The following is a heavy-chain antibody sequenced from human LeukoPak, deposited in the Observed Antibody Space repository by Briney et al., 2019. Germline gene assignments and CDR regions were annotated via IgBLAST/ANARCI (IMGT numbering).Heavy chain of an antibody. D-gene: IGHD3-22*01. J-gene: IGHJ4*02. CDR3: ARSHCDSSGYYFLDY. CDR1: GFTVSSNY. V-gene: IGHV3-66*01. Sequence: GGSLRLSCAASGFTVSSNYMSWVRQAPGKGLEWVSVIYSGGSTYYADSVKGRFTISRDNSKNTLYLQMNSLRAEDTAVYYCARSHCDSSGYYFLDYWGQGTLVTVSS. CDR2: IYSGGST.